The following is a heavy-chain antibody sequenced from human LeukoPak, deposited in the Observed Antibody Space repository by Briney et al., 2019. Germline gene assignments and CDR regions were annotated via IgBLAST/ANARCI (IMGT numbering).Heavy chain of an antibody. D-gene: IGHD3-22*01. CDR3: ARDTPYDTSGYFFDY. J-gene: IGHJ4*02. CDR1: GYTFTFYY. CDR2: INPNDGST. V-gene: IGHV1-46*01. Sequence: ASVTVSCTASGYTFTFYYIHWVRQAPGQGLEWMGIINPNDGSTIYAQKFQGRVTMTRDTSTSTVYMELSSLRSEDTAVYYCARDTPYDTSGYFFDYWGQGTLVTVSS.